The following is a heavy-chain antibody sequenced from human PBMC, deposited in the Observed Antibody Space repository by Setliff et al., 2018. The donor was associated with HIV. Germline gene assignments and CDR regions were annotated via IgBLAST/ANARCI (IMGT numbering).Heavy chain of an antibody. CDR1: GFTFSNYA. J-gene: IGHJ4*02. CDR2: ISGSGYPT. V-gene: IGHV3-23*01. CDR3: AKVVSYLYGPRLAFDF. D-gene: IGHD4-17*01. Sequence: GGSLRLSCVAAGFTFSNYAMSWVRKPPGKGLEWVSGISGSGYPTLYADSVKGRFTISRYNSKNTVYLQMNSLRAEDTALYYCAKVVSYLYGPRLAFDFWGQGTLVTVSS.